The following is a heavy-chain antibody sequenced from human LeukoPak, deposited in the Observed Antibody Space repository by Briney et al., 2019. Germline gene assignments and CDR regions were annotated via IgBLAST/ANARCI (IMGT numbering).Heavy chain of an antibody. CDR1: GFTFSSYW. CDR2: IKQDGSEK. J-gene: IGHJ6*03. CDR3: ARDKYSSSWYGPSYYYYYMDV. V-gene: IGHV3-7*01. D-gene: IGHD6-13*01. Sequence: GGSLRLSCAASGFTFSSYWMSWVRQAPGKGLEWVANIKQDGSEKYYVDSVKGRFTISRDNAKNSLYLQMNSLRAEDTAVYYCARDKYSSSWYGPSYYYYYMDVWGKGTTVTVSS.